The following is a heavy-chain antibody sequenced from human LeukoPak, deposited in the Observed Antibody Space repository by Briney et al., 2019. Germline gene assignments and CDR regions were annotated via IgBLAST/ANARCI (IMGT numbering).Heavy chain of an antibody. V-gene: IGHV4-59*12. J-gene: IGHJ6*03. Sequence: SETLSLTCTVSGGSISSYYWSWIRQPPGKGLEWIGYIYYSGSTNYNPSLKSRVTMSVDTSKNQFSLKLSSVTAADTAVYYCARERFLEWPLTYYYYMDVWGKGTTVTVSS. CDR1: GGSISSYY. CDR3: ARERFLEWPLTYYYYMDV. D-gene: IGHD3-3*01. CDR2: IYYSGST.